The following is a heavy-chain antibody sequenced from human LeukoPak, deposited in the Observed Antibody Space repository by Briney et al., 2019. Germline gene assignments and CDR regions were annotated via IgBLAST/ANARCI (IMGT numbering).Heavy chain of an antibody. CDR1: GGSISSYY. Sequence: SETLSLTCTVSGGSISSYYWSWIRQPPGKGLEWFGYIYYSGSTNYNPSLKSRVTISVDTSKNQFSLKLSSVTAADTAVYYCARDPGSELLGYWAQGTLVTVSA. J-gene: IGHJ4*02. CDR2: IYYSGST. D-gene: IGHD1-26*01. CDR3: ARDPGSELLGY. V-gene: IGHV4-59*01.